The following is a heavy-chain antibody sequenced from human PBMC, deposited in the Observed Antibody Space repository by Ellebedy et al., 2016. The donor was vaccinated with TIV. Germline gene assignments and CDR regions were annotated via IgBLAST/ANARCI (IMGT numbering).Heavy chain of an antibody. CDR2: ISRNGCGT. Sequence: PGGSLRPSCAASGSSFSFYAMGWVRHAPGKRLEWVSTISRNGCGTYYAGSVEGRFTISSDNSNNTLWLQMSGLRAEDTARYFCAKDLGIERQWGFDYWGQGTLVTVSS. J-gene: IGHJ4*02. D-gene: IGHD1-26*01. CDR1: GSSFSFYA. CDR3: AKDLGIERQWGFDY. V-gene: IGHV3-23*01.